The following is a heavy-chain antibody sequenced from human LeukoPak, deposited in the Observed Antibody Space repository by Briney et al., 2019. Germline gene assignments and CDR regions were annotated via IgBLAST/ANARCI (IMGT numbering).Heavy chain of an antibody. Sequence: PGGSLRLSCAASGFTFSSYGIHWVRQAPGKGLEWGAFIRYDGSNEYYADSVKGRFTISRDNSRNTLYLQMNSLRAEDTAVYYCAKDVRRYYYDSSTHNYFDYWGQGTLVTVSS. CDR3: AKDVRRYYYDSSTHNYFDY. V-gene: IGHV3-30*02. J-gene: IGHJ4*02. CDR2: IRYDGSNE. D-gene: IGHD3-22*01. CDR1: GFTFSSYG.